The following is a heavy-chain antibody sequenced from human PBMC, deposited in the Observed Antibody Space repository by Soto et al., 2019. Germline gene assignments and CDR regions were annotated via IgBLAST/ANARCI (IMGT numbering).Heavy chain of an antibody. Sequence: GGSLRLSCAASGFTFSNYAMSWVRQAPGKGLEWVSALSAGGTSAYYTVSVEGRFTISRDNSKNILYLQMNSLRADDTAVYYCARGTYGDYDFWGQGTLVTVSS. CDR3: ARGTYGDYDF. V-gene: IGHV3-23*01. CDR1: GFTFSNYA. CDR2: LSAGGTSA. D-gene: IGHD4-17*01. J-gene: IGHJ4*02.